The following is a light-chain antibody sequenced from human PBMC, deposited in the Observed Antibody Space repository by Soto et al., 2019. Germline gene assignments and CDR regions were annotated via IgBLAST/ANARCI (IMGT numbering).Light chain of an antibody. CDR2: GAS. V-gene: IGKV3-20*01. CDR3: QQDGGSLYS. Sequence: STGAMSLSPGERATLSCRSSQAISRRDLAWYQQKPGQAPRLLICGASNRASGTPGRFSGSGSGTDFSLTISSLEPEDFAVYYCQQDGGSLYSFGGGTKVDI. J-gene: IGKJ4*01. CDR1: QAISRRD.